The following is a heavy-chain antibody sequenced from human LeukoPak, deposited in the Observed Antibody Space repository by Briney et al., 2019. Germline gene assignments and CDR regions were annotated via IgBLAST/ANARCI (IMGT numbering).Heavy chain of an antibody. J-gene: IGHJ3*02. Sequence: SQTLSLTCAISGDSVSTNDIAWNWIRQSPSRGLEWLGRTYYDSKWNNDYAVSMRSRLIVTPDTSKNQFSLQLNSVTPEDTAVYFCARYNRGAGRSFDIWGQGTAVIVSS. CDR3: ARYNRGAGRSFDI. CDR1: GDSVSTNDIA. V-gene: IGHV6-1*01. D-gene: IGHD1-14*01. CDR2: TYYDSKWNN.